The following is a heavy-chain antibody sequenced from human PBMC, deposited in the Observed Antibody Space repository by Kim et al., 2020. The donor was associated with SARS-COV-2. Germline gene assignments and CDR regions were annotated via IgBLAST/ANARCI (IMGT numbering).Heavy chain of an antibody. CDR2: ISGSGGST. CDR3: AKWGGRGYYGSGSYYHFDY. J-gene: IGHJ4*02. D-gene: IGHD3-10*01. Sequence: GGSLRLSCAASGFTFSSYAMSWVRQAPGKGLEWVSAISGSGGSTYYADSVKGRFTISRDNSKNTLYLQMNSLRAEDTAVYYCAKWGGRGYYGSGSYYHFDYWGQGTLVTVSS. V-gene: IGHV3-23*01. CDR1: GFTFSSYA.